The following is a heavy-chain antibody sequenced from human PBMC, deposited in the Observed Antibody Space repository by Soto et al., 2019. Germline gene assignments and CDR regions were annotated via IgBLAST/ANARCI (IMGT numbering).Heavy chain of an antibody. V-gene: IGHV5-10-1*01. J-gene: IGHJ4*02. D-gene: IGHD2-8*01. CDR3: GRHDPNGVFAF. Sequence: PRESLKISCEASGYMFPIYHISWGRQMPGKGLEWVGKIDPSDSRTMYRPSSRARITISVDKSINTAYLEWGRLKASDTAMYYCGRHDPNGVFAFWGQGSQVIGSS. CDR1: GYMFPIYH. CDR2: IDPSDSRT.